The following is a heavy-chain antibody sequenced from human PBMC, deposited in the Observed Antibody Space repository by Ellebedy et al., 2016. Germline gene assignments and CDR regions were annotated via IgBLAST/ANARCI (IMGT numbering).Heavy chain of an antibody. D-gene: IGHD2-15*01. CDR3: AREALPGYCSGGSCYSWFDP. V-gene: IGHV3-30*09. J-gene: IGHJ5*02. CDR1: EFPFSTYA. Sequence: GESLKISCAASEFPFSTYAMHWVRQAPGKGLEWVAVISYDGSRKSFADSVRGRFAISRDDSKNTLFLQMNSLRGEDTAVYYCAREALPGYCSGGSCYSWFDPWGQGTLVTVSS. CDR2: ISYDGSRK.